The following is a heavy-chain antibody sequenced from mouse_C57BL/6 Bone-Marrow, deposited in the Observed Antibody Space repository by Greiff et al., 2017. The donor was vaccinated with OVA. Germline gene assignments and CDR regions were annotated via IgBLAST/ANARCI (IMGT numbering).Heavy chain of an antibody. Sequence: LVKPGASVKISCQASGYTFTDYYMNWVKQSHGKSLEWIGDINPNNGGTSYNQKFKGKATLTVDKSSSTAYMELRSLTSEDSAVYYGARGNYYGSSYGYFDYWGQGTTLTVSS. CDR2: INPNNGGT. J-gene: IGHJ2*01. V-gene: IGHV1-26*01. D-gene: IGHD1-1*01. CDR3: ARGNYYGSSYGYFDY. CDR1: GYTFTDYY.